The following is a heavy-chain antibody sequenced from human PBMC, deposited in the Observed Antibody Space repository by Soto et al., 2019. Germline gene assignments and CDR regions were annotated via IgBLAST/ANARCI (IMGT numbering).Heavy chain of an antibody. D-gene: IGHD3-3*01. Sequence: SETLSLTCTVSGGSMISYYWSWIRQPPGRGLEWIGFIYYAGSTKYNPSLNSRVTISVDTSKNQFSLTVTSVTAADTAVYYCARGSYYDFWSGYYYYYYGMDVWGQGTTVTVSS. CDR2: IYYAGST. CDR3: ARGSYYDFWSGYYYYYYGMDV. V-gene: IGHV4-59*08. CDR1: GGSMISYY. J-gene: IGHJ6*02.